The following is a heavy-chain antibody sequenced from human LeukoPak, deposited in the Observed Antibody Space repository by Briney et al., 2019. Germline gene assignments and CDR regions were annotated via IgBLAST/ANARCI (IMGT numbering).Heavy chain of an antibody. V-gene: IGHV1-18*01. D-gene: IGHD2-2*01. CDR1: GYSFTTNG. Sequence: ASVKVSCKASGYSFTTNGISWVRQAPGQGLEWMGWISTYNGNTNYAQGFQGRVIMTTDTSTSTAYLELGSLTSDDTAVYYCARDRWDYCSTIPCYVVLEYWGQGTLVTVSS. CDR2: ISTYNGNT. CDR3: ARDRWDYCSTIPCYVVLEY. J-gene: IGHJ4*02.